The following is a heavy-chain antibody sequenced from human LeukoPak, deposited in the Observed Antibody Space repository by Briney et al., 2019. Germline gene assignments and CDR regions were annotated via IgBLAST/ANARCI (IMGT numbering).Heavy chain of an antibody. J-gene: IGHJ6*02. CDR2: IYYTGST. D-gene: IGHD2-2*01. Sequence: SETLSLTCTISGGSISSISYYWGWIRQPPGKGLEWIGSIYYTGSTYYNPSLKSRVTVSVDTSKNQFSLNLRSVTAADTAVYYCARVVFAQRSLHVFYYYYYGMDVWGQGTTVTVSS. CDR3: ARVVFAQRSLHVFYYYYYGMDV. CDR1: GGSISSISYY. V-gene: IGHV4-39*01.